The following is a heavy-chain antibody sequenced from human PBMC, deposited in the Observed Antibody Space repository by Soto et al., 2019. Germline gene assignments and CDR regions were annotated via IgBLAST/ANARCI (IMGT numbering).Heavy chain of an antibody. CDR2: AKSEINGGAV. Sequence: GGSLRLSCAASGFTFTRAWLNWVRQAPGKGLEWVGRAKSEINGGAVDYAAPVKGGFTISRDASQNTVYLQMNSLRADDTAVYYCAADLPDWGAYAFDYWGHGTQVTVSS. V-gene: IGHV3-15*07. J-gene: IGHJ4*01. CDR1: GFTFTRAW. CDR3: AADLPDWGAYAFDY. D-gene: IGHD3-16*01.